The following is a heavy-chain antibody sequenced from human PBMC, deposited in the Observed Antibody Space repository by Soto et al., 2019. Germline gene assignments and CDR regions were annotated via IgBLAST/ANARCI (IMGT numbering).Heavy chain of an antibody. CDR3: AREPYIAAAGDYYYYVMDV. D-gene: IGHD6-13*01. Sequence: ASVKVSCKASGYTFTIYSMHWVRQAPGQRLEWMGWINAGNGNTKYSQKFQGRVTITRDTSASTAYMGLSSLRSEDTAVYYCAREPYIAAAGDYYYYVMDVWGQGTTVTVSS. CDR2: INAGNGNT. J-gene: IGHJ6*02. V-gene: IGHV1-3*01. CDR1: GYTFTIYS.